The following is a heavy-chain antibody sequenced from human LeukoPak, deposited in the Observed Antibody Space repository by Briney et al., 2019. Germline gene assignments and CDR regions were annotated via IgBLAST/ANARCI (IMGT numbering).Heavy chain of an antibody. J-gene: IGHJ4*02. V-gene: IGHV4-59*01. D-gene: IGHD3-10*01. Sequence: PSHTLSLTCTVSGGSISSYYWSWSGQPPGKGRSGIGYIYYIGSTNSNPSLKSRVTISVDTSKTQFSLKLSSVTAADTAVYYCARGITMVRGVPFFDYWGQGTLVTVSS. CDR3: ARGITMVRGVPFFDY. CDR2: IYYIGST. CDR1: GGSISSYY.